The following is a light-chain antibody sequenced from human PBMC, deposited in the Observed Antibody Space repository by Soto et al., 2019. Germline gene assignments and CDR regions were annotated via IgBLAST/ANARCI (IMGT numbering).Light chain of an antibody. CDR1: QSISSW. V-gene: IGKV1-5*01. CDR2: DAS. J-gene: IGKJ1*01. CDR3: QQYNSYSPTT. Sequence: DIQMTQSPSTLSASVGDRVTITCRASQSISSWLAWYQQKPGKAPKLLIYDASNLGSGVPSRFSGSGSGTEFTLTISSLQPDDFATYYCQQYNSYSPTTFGQGTKVDIK.